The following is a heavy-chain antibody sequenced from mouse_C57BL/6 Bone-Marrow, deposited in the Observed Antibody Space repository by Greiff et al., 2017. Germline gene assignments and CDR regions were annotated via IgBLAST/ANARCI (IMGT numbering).Heavy chain of an antibody. CDR2: ISSGGSYT. Sequence: EVKVVESGGDLVKPGGSLKLSCAASGFTFSSYGMSWVRQTPDKRLEWVATISSGGSYTNYPDSVKGRFTISRDNAKNTLYLQMSSLKSEDTAMYYCARGTYYSNYDAMDYWGQGTSVTVSS. CDR3: ARGTYYSNYDAMDY. V-gene: IGHV5-6*02. CDR1: GFTFSSYG. D-gene: IGHD2-5*01. J-gene: IGHJ4*01.